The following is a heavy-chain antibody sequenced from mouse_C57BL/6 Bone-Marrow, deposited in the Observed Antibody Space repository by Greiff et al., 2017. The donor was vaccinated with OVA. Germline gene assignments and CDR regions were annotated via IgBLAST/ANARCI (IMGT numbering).Heavy chain of an antibody. CDR1: GYTFTDYY. D-gene: IGHD1-1*01. CDR2: INPNNGGT. J-gene: IGHJ2*01. Sequence: EVQLQQSGPELVKPGASVKISCKASGYTFTDYYMNWMKQSHGQSLEWIGDINPNNGGTSYNQKFKGKAPLTVDKSSSTAYMELRSLTSEDSEVYDCARSYYCGSRGYFDYWGQGTTLTVSS. CDR3: ARSYYCGSRGYFDY. V-gene: IGHV1-26*01.